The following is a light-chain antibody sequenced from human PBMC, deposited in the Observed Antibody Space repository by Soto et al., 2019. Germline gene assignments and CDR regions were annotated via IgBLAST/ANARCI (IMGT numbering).Light chain of an antibody. CDR3: QQLHSYPPT. CDR2: AAS. Sequence: DIQLTQSPSFLSASVGDRVTITCRSSQGISSYLAWYQQKPGKAPKLLIYAASTLQSGVPSRFSGSGSRTEFTLTITSLQPEDFATYLCQQLHSYPPTFGQGTKVEIK. J-gene: IGKJ1*01. V-gene: IGKV1-9*01. CDR1: QGISSY.